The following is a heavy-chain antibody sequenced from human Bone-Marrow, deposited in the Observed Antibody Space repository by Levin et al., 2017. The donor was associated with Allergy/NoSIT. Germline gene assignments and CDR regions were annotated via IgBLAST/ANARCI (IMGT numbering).Heavy chain of an antibody. Sequence: AGESLKISCAASGFSFSTYGMIWVRQAPGKGLEWISYISARRTTIYYADSVKGRFTISRDDAKNSLYLQMNSLRAEDTAVYYCARDEEAYGDAFDVWGQGTRVTVSS. CDR2: ISARRTTI. V-gene: IGHV3-48*01. CDR3: ARDEEAYGDAFDV. J-gene: IGHJ3*01. CDR1: GFSFSTYG. D-gene: IGHD2-8*01.